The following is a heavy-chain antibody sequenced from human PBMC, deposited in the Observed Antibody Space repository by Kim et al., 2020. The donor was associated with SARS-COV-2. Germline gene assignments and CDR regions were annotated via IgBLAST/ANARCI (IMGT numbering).Heavy chain of an antibody. Sequence: GGSLRLSCAASGFTFSSYSMNWVRQAPGKGLEWVSSISSSSSYIYYADSVKGRFTISRDNAKNSLYLQMNSLRAEDTAVYYCARGEEGAAAAPPGDYWGQGTLVTVSS. CDR3: ARGEEGAAAAPPGDY. CDR2: ISSSSSYI. D-gene: IGHD6-13*01. CDR1: GFTFSSYS. V-gene: IGHV3-21*01. J-gene: IGHJ4*02.